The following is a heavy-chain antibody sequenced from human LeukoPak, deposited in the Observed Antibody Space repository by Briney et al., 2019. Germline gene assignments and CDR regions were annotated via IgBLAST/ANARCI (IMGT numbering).Heavy chain of an antibody. CDR1: GFTFSSYS. CDR2: ISSSSSTI. Sequence: GGSLRLSCAASGFTFSSYSMNWIRQAPGKGLAWVSYISSSSSTIYYADSVKGRFTISRDNAKNSLFLQMNSLRAEDTAVYYCARLPIVGATVFDYWGQGTLVTVSS. J-gene: IGHJ4*02. V-gene: IGHV3-48*04. D-gene: IGHD1-26*01. CDR3: ARLPIVGATVFDY.